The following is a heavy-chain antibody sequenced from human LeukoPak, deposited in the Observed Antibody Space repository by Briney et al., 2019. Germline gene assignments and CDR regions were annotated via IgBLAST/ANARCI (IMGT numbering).Heavy chain of an antibody. CDR2: ISGSGGST. CDR3: AKADIYCSSTSCLYFDY. V-gene: IGHV3-23*01. Sequence: PWGSLRLSCAASGFTFSSYAMSWVRQAPGKGLEWVSAISGSGGSTYYADSVKGRFTISRDNSKNTLYLQMNSLRAEDTAVYYCAKADIYCSSTSCLYFDYWGQGTLVTVSS. CDR1: GFTFSSYA. J-gene: IGHJ4*02. D-gene: IGHD2-2*01.